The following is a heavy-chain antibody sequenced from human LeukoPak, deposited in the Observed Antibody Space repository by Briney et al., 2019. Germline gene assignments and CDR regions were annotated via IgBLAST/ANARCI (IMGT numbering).Heavy chain of an antibody. Sequence: GGSLRLSCAASGFTFDDYGMNWVRQAPGKGLEWVSYISSTSSTIYYADSVKGRFTISRDTAKNSLYLQMNSLRAEDRAVYSCARGDYGDYWNYYYMDVWGKGTTVTVSS. V-gene: IGHV3-48*01. D-gene: IGHD4-17*01. CDR1: GFTFDDYG. CDR3: ARGDYGDYWNYYYMDV. J-gene: IGHJ6*03. CDR2: ISSTSSTI.